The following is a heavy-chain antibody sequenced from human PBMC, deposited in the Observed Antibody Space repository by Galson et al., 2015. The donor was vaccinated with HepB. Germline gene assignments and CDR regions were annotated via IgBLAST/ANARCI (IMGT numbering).Heavy chain of an antibody. CDR3: AKDSSSIVVVISSCDS. V-gene: IGHV3-23*01. J-gene: IGHJ5*01. Sequence: SLRLSCAASGFSFGTYAMNWVRQAPGKGLEWVAAISASGSATYYADSVKGRFTISRDYNKNTLYLQMSSLRPEDTAVYYCAKDSSSIVVVISSCDSW. CDR1: GFSFGTYA. D-gene: IGHD3-22*01. CDR2: ISASGSAT.